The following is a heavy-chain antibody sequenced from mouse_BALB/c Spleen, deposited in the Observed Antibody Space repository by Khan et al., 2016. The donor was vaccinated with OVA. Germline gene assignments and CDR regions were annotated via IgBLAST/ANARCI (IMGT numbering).Heavy chain of an antibody. Sequence: QVQLQQSGAELVRPGASVKLSCKASGYTFTSYWMNWVKQRPGQGLEWIGMIDPSDSEIHRNQMFKDKATLTVDKSSSTAYMQLSSLTSEDSAVYYCARREKFGYDPSWFAYWGQGTLVTVSA. J-gene: IGHJ3*01. D-gene: IGHD2-2*01. CDR3: ARREKFGYDPSWFAY. CDR1: GYTFTSYW. CDR2: IDPSDSEI. V-gene: IGHV1-61*01.